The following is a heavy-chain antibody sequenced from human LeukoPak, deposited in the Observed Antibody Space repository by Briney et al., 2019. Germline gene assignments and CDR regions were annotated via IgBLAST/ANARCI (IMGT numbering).Heavy chain of an antibody. J-gene: IGHJ4*02. CDR1: GYTFTGYY. D-gene: IGHD3-10*01. CDR2: INPNSGGT. CDR3: ARDLHGSGSYCDY. Sequence: ASVKVSCKASGYTFTGYYMHWVRQAPGQGLEWMGWINPNSGGTNYAQKFQGWVTMTRDTSISTAYMELSRLRSDDTAVYYCARDLHGSGSYCDYWGQGTLVTVSS. V-gene: IGHV1-2*04.